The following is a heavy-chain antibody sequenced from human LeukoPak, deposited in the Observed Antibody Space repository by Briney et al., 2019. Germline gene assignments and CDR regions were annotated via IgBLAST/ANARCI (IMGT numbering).Heavy chain of an antibody. D-gene: IGHD3-22*01. Sequence: SETLSLTCAVYGGSFSGYYWSWIRQPPGKGLEWIGEINHSGSTNYNPSLKSRVTISVDTSKNQFSLKLSSVTAADTAVYYCARSSRDSSGYYGMDVWGQGTTVTVSS. J-gene: IGHJ6*02. V-gene: IGHV4-34*01. CDR1: GGSFSGYY. CDR2: INHSGST. CDR3: ARSSRDSSGYYGMDV.